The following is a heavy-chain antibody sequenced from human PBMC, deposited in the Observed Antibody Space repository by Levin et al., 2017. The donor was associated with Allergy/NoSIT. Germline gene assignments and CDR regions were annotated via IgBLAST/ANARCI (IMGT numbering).Heavy chain of an antibody. D-gene: IGHD3-16*01. CDR1: GYSFTAYW. J-gene: IGHJ2*01. Sequence: KVSCKGSGYSFTAYWIAWVRQMPGKGLEWMGIIYPGDSDTRYSPSFQGQVTISADKSISTAYLQWNSLKASDSVIYYCARRYGSYFDLWGRGTLVTVSS. CDR3: ARRYGSYFDL. V-gene: IGHV5-51*01. CDR2: IYPGDSDT.